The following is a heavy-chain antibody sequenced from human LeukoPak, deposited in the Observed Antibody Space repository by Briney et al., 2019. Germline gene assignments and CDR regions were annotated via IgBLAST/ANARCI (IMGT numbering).Heavy chain of an antibody. D-gene: IGHD3-22*01. Sequence: GGSLRLSCAASGFTFSDYYMSWIRQAPGKGLEWVSYISSSGSTIYYADSVKGRFTISRDNAKNSLYLQMNSLRAEDTAVYYCARDWDYYDSSGYPRGAGAFDIWGQGTMVTVSS. CDR2: ISSSGSTI. CDR3: ARDWDYYDSSGYPRGAGAFDI. CDR1: GFTFSDYY. J-gene: IGHJ3*02. V-gene: IGHV3-11*01.